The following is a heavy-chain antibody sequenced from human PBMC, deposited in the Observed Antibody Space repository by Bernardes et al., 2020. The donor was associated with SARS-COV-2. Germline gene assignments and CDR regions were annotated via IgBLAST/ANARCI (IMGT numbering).Heavy chain of an antibody. J-gene: IGHJ6*02. V-gene: IGHV1-69*04. D-gene: IGHD6-13*01. CDR3: AREYGYSSSRNYYYYGMDV. Sequence: SVKVSCKASGGTFSSYAISWVRQAPGQGLEWMGRIIPILGIANYAQKFQGRVTITADKSTSTAYMELSSLRSEDTAVYYCAREYGYSSSRNYYYYGMDVWGQGTTVTVSS. CDR2: IIPILGIA. CDR1: GGTFSSYA.